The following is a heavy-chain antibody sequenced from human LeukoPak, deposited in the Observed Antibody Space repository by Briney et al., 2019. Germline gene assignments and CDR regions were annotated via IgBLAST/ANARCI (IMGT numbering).Heavy chain of an antibody. CDR3: ARRDTAMVTYYFDY. J-gene: IGHJ4*02. V-gene: IGHV5-51*01. CDR1: GYSFTSYW. Sequence: GESLKISCQGSGYSFTSYWIGWVGQMPGKGLEWMGIVYPGDSGTRYSASFQGEVTISADKSISTAYLQWSSLKASDTAMYYCARRDTAMVTYYFDYWGQGTLVTVSS. CDR2: VYPGDSGT. D-gene: IGHD5-18*01.